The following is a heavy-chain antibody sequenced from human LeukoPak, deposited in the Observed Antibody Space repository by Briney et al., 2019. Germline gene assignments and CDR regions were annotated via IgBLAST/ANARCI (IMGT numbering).Heavy chain of an antibody. CDR3: AREVVITSYYFDY. J-gene: IGHJ4*02. CDR1: GGTFSSYA. CDR2: IIPILGIA. D-gene: IGHD3-22*01. V-gene: IGHV1-69*04. Sequence: GASVKVSCKASGGTFSSYAISWVRQAPGQGLEWMGRIIPILGIANYAQKFQGRVTITADKSTSTAYIELSSLRSEDTAVYYCAREVVITSYYFDYWGQGTLVTVSS.